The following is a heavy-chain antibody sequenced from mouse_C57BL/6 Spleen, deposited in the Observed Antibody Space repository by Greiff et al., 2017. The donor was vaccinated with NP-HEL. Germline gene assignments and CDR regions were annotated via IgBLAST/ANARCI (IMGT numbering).Heavy chain of an antibody. CDR3: ARSHGSRYDWYFDV. CDR1: GYAFSSYW. D-gene: IGHD1-1*01. J-gene: IGHJ1*03. Sequence: VQLQQSGAELVKPWASVKISRKASGYAFSSYWMNWVKQRPGKGLEWIGQIYPGDGDTNYNGKFKGKATLTADKSSSTAYMQISSLTYEDSAVSFDARSHGSRYDWYFDVWGTGTTVTVSS. V-gene: IGHV1-80*01. CDR2: IYPGDGDT.